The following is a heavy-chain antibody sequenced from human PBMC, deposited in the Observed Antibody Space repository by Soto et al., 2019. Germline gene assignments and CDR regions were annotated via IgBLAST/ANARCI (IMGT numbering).Heavy chain of an antibody. D-gene: IGHD6-19*01. CDR3: ARGLLTGSHYSGGWYYFDS. CDR1: GESFSGYI. J-gene: IGHJ4*02. Sequence: QVQLQQSGAGLLKPSETLSLTCAVYGESFSGYIWTWIRQTPGKGLQWIGQINHSGSAYYNPSLKSRVTIPVHTSNSQFSQELSSVTAADTAVYYCARGLLTGSHYSGGWYYFDSWGQGTQVTVSS. CDR2: INHSGSA. V-gene: IGHV4-34*01.